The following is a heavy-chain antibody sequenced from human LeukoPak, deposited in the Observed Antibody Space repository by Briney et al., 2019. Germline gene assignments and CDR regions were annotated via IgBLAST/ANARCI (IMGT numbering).Heavy chain of an antibody. Sequence: GGSLRLSCAASGFTFSDYYMSWIRQAPGKGLEWVSYISSSGSTIYYADSVKGRFTISRDNAKNSLYLQMNSLRAEDTAVYYCAKDLGATTYSSGWYDYWGQGTLVTVSS. V-gene: IGHV3-11*04. CDR3: AKDLGATTYSSGWYDY. J-gene: IGHJ4*02. CDR1: GFTFSDYY. D-gene: IGHD6-19*01. CDR2: ISSSGSTI.